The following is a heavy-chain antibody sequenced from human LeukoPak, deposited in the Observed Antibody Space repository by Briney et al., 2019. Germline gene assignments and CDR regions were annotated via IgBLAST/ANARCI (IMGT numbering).Heavy chain of an antibody. CDR1: GGSISSSSYY. D-gene: IGHD2-15*01. Sequence: PSETLSLTCTVSGGSISSSSYYWGWIRQPPGKGLEWIGSIYYSGSTYYNPSLKSRVTISVDTSKNQFSLKLSSVTAADTAVYYCARDPGRSYCSGGSCYSYFDLWGRGTLVTVSS. CDR2: IYYSGST. CDR3: ARDPGRSYCSGGSCYSYFDL. J-gene: IGHJ2*01. V-gene: IGHV4-39*07.